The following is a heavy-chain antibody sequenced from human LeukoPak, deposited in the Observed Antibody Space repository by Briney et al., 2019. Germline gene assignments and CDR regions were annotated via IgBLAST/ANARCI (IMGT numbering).Heavy chain of an antibody. Sequence: SETLSLTCTVSGVSISSYYWSWIRQPPGKGLEWIGYIYTSGSTNYNPSLKSRVTISVDTSKNQFSLKLSSVTAADTAVYYCARHRYSSSFYYYYYMDVWGKGTTVTVSS. J-gene: IGHJ6*03. D-gene: IGHD6-6*01. CDR1: GVSISSYY. V-gene: IGHV4-4*09. CDR2: IYTSGST. CDR3: ARHRYSSSFYYYYYMDV.